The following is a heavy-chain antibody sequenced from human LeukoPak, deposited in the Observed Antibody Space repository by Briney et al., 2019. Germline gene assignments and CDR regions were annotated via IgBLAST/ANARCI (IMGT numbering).Heavy chain of an antibody. Sequence: GGSLRLSCAGSGFTFIDYAMNWVRQAPGKGLEWVSTITKSGDQTHYADSVRGLFTISRDIFKNTLYLQMNSLRAEDTAVYHCVKSAGKDGYRDVFDIWGQGTVVTVSS. V-gene: IGHV3-23*01. CDR1: GFTFIDYA. CDR2: ITKSGDQT. CDR3: VKSAGKDGYRDVFDI. J-gene: IGHJ3*02. D-gene: IGHD5-24*01.